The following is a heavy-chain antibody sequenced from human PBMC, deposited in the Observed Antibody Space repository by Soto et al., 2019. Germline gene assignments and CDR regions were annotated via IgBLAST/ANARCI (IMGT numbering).Heavy chain of an antibody. Sequence: ASVKVSCKAPGYTFTSYDIYWVRQATGQGLEWMGWMNPNTGNSAYAQKFQGRVTVTSDTSINTVHMELNSLRSEDTAVYYCARRAETNGWNGFGADKYYFDFWGQGTLVTVSS. CDR1: GYTFTSYD. J-gene: IGHJ4*02. CDR2: MNPNTGNS. CDR3: ARRAETNGWNGFGADKYYFDF. D-gene: IGHD1-1*01. V-gene: IGHV1-8*01.